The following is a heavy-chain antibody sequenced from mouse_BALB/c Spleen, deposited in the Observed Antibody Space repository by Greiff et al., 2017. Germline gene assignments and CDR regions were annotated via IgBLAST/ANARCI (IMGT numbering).Heavy chain of an antibody. CDR1: GFTFSSFG. D-gene: IGHD2-1*01. J-gene: IGHJ1*01. CDR2: ISSGSSTI. CDR3: ARNGNFYWYFDV. Sequence: EVQVVESGGGLVQPGGSRKLSCAASGFTFSSFGMHWVRQAPEKGLEWVAYISSGSSTIYYVDTVKGRFTISRDNPKNTLFLQMTSLRSEDTAMYYCARNGNFYWYFDVWGAGTTVTVSS. V-gene: IGHV5-17*02.